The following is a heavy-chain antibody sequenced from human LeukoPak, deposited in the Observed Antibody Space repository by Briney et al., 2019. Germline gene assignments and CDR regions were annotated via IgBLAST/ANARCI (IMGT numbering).Heavy chain of an antibody. D-gene: IGHD5-24*01. CDR3: ARDVEMAKYYFDY. CDR2: INPRGGST. CDR1: GYTFSSYF. V-gene: IGHV1-46*01. J-gene: IGHJ4*02. Sequence: ASVKVSCKASGYTFSSYFMHWVRQAPGQGLEWMRIINPRGGSTSYAQKFQGRVTMTRDTSTSTVYMELSSLRSEDTAVYYCARDVEMAKYYFDYWGQGTLVTVSS.